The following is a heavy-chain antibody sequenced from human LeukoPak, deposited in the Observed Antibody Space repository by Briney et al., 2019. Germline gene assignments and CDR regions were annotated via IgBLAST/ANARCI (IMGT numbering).Heavy chain of an antibody. Sequence: SVNVSCKASGGSFTSSAISWVRQAPGQGLEWMGAIIPFYGSTNYARKFQGRLTITVDESTNTVSMDPSSLRCDDTAIYYCASLGYQMSEFDSWGPGTLITVSS. D-gene: IGHD6-25*01. J-gene: IGHJ4*02. CDR3: ASLGYQMSEFDS. CDR2: IIPFYGST. CDR1: GGSFTSSA. V-gene: IGHV1-69*01.